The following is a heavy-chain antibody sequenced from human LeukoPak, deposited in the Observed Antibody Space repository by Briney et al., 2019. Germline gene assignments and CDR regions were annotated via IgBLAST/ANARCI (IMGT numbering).Heavy chain of an antibody. CDR1: GFTFSSYA. J-gene: IGHJ4*02. Sequence: PGGSLRLSCAASGFTFSSYAMSWVRQAPGKRLEWVSAISGSGGSTYYADSVKGRFTISRDNSKNTLYLQMNSLRAEDTAVYYCAKDPRGGYYYDSSAYDYWGQGTLVTVSS. V-gene: IGHV3-23*01. CDR2: ISGSGGST. CDR3: AKDPRGGYYYDSSAYDY. D-gene: IGHD3-22*01.